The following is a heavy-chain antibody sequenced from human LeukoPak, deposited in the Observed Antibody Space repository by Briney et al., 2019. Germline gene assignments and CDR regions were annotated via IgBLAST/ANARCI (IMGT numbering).Heavy chain of an antibody. Sequence: PSETLSLTCAVYGGSFSGYYWSWIRQPPGKGLEWIGEINHSGSTNYNPSLKSRVTISVDTSKNQFSLKLSSVTAADTAVYYCARGGSGYYDSSGYFSYVYYYYMDVWGKGTTVTVSS. J-gene: IGHJ6*03. CDR2: INHSGST. V-gene: IGHV4-34*01. CDR1: GGSFSGYY. CDR3: ARGGSGYYDSSGYFSYVYYYYMDV. D-gene: IGHD3-22*01.